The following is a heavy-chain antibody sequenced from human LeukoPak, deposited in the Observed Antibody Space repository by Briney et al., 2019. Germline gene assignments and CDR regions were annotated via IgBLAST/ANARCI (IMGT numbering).Heavy chain of an antibody. D-gene: IGHD3-10*01. CDR3: ARDMVRGVIFSYYGMDV. CDR2: IWYDGSNK. CDR1: GFTFSSYG. J-gene: IGHJ6*04. Sequence: PGGSLRLSCAASGFTFSSYGMHWVRQAPGKGLEWVAAIWYDGSNKYYADSVKGRFTISRDNSKNTLYLQMNSLRAEDTAVYYCARDMVRGVIFSYYGMDVWGKGTTVTVSS. V-gene: IGHV3-33*01.